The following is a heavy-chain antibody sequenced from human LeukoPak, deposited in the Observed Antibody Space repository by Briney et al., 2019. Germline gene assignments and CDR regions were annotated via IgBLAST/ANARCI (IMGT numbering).Heavy chain of an antibody. CDR2: IIPIFGTA. CDR1: GGTFSSYA. D-gene: IGHD2-15*01. Sequence: SVKVSCKASGGTFSSYAISWVRQAPGQGLEWMGGIIPIFGTANYAQKFQGRVTITADESTSTAYMELSSLRSEDTAVYYCARGGGGGYCSGGSCYSPHGMDVWGKGPTVTVSS. V-gene: IGHV1-69*13. CDR3: ARGGGGGYCSGGSCYSPHGMDV. J-gene: IGHJ6*04.